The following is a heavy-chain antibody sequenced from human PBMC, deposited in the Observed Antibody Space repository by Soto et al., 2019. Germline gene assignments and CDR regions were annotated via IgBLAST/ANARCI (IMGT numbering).Heavy chain of an antibody. J-gene: IGHJ4*02. CDR3: ARDDGYSSAGGDY. CDR1: GYTFTDYY. D-gene: IGHD6-19*01. V-gene: IGHV1-2*02. CDR2: IDPNSGGA. Sequence: QVQLVQSGGEAKKPGASVKVSCKASGYTFTDYYMHWVRQAPGQGLEWMGWIDPNSGGAKYAQKFQGRVTLTRDTSISTAYMEMSRLTSDDTAVYYCARDDGYSSAGGDYWGQGTLVTVSS.